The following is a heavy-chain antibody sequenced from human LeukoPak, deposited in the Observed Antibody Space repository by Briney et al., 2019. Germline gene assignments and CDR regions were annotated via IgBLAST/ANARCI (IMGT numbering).Heavy chain of an antibody. CDR1: GYTFTSYG. CDR2: ISAYNGNT. V-gene: IGHV1-18*01. J-gene: IGHJ4*02. CDR3: AREGYDSSGLGLFFYFDY. D-gene: IGHD3-22*01. Sequence: ASVKVSCKASGYTFTSYGISWVRQAPGQGLEWMGWISAYNGNTNYAQKLQGRVTMTTDTSTSTAYMELRSLRSDDTAVYYCAREGYDSSGLGLFFYFDYWGQGTLVTVSS.